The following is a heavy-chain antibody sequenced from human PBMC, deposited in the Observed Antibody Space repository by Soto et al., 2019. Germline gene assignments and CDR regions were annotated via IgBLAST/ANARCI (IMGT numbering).Heavy chain of an antibody. CDR2: IIDSSAI. J-gene: IGHJ4*02. D-gene: IGHD1-26*01. Sequence: ETLSLSCAASGFTFCSCAMGWVRQGPGKGLEWVSDIIDSSAIYYTDSVKGRFTISRDNAKNSLYLQMNSLRAEDTAVYYCARDLRGSSGNYGPAYWGQGTLVTVSS. CDR3: ARDLRGSSGNYGPAY. V-gene: IGHV3-48*01. CDR1: GFTFCSCA.